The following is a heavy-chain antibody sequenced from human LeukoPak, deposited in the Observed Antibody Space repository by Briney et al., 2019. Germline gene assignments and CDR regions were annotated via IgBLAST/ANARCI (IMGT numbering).Heavy chain of an antibody. D-gene: IGHD3-16*02. CDR2: IIPIFSTA. Sequence: SVKVSCKASGYTFTGYYMHWVRQAPGQGLEWMGGIIPIFSTANYAQKFQGRVTITTDESTSTAYMELSSLRSEDTAVYYCARANYDYVWGSYRYPDYWGQGTLVTVSS. CDR3: ARANYDYVWGSYRYPDY. V-gene: IGHV1-69*05. CDR1: GYTFTGYY. J-gene: IGHJ4*02.